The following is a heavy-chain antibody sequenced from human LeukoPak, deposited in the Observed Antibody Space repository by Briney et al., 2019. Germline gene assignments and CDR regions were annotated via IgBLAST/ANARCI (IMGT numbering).Heavy chain of an antibody. J-gene: IGHJ6*03. Sequence: SVKVSCKASGGSFRSYAITWVRQAPGQGLEWMGRIIPIFGTPTYAQKFQGRVTITADMGSSTAYLELTSLASEDTARYFCAKQGAVRQDYYMDVWGSGTTVTVSS. CDR3: AKQGAVRQDYYMDV. CDR1: GGSFRSYA. V-gene: IGHV1-69*06. CDR2: IIPIFGTP. D-gene: IGHD3-16*01.